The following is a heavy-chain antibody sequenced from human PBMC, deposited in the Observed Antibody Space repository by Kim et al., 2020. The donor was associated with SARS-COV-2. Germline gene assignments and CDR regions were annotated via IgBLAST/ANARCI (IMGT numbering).Heavy chain of an antibody. CDR3: ATDMNCSSTSCFDY. J-gene: IGHJ4*02. D-gene: IGHD2-2*01. V-gene: IGHV1-18*01. CDR2: ISAYNGNT. CDR1: GYTFTSYG. Sequence: ASVKVSCKASGYTFTSYGISWVRQAPGQGLEWMGWISAYNGNTNYAQKLQGRVTMTTDTSTSTAYMELRSLRSDDTAVYYCATDMNCSSTSCFDYWGQGTLVTVSS.